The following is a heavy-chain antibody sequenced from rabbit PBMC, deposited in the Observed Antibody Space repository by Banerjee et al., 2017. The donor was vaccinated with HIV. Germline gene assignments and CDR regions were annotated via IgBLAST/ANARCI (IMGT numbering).Heavy chain of an antibody. CDR1: GIDFSSSFW. V-gene: IGHV1S45*01. D-gene: IGHD1-1*01. CDR2: IYPDYGIT. CDR3: ARDRPNNDGYSFDL. Sequence: QEQLVESGGGLVTLGGSLKLTCKASGIDFSSSFWISWVRQAPGKGLEWIACIYPDYGITDYASWVNGRFTISKTSSTTVTLQMTSLTAADTATYFCARDRPNNDGYSFDLWGQGTLVTVS. J-gene: IGHJ3*01.